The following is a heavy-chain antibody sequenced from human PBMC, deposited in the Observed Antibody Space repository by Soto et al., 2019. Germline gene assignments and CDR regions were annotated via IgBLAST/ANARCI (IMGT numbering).Heavy chain of an antibody. CDR2: IDTSGTT. J-gene: IGHJ4*02. CDR3: ANYYYDSSGLVDY. CDR1: GGSISSYY. V-gene: IGHV4-4*07. Sequence: SETLSLTCTVSGGSISSYYCSWIRQAAGKGLEWIGRIDTSGTTNYNPSLRSRVTMSVDASKNQFSLNLSSVTAADTAVYYCANYYYDSSGLVDYWGQGTLVTVSS. D-gene: IGHD3-22*01.